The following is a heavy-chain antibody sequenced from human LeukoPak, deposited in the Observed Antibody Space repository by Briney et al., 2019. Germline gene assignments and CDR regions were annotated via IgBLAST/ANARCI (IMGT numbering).Heavy chain of an antibody. V-gene: IGHV3-74*01. J-gene: IGHJ4*02. CDR3: AREPHSSGFDY. CDR2: IKTDGSST. Sequence: GGSLRLSCAGSGDSWMHWVRQVPGKGLVWVSRIKTDGSSTSYADSVKGRFTISNDNAENTLYLQMNSLRAEDTAVYYCAREPHSSGFDYWGQGTLVTVSS. D-gene: IGHD6-19*01. CDR1: GDSW.